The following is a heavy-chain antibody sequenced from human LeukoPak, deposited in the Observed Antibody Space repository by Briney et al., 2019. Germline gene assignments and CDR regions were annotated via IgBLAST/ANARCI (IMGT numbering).Heavy chain of an antibody. V-gene: IGHV3-9*01. CDR1: GFTFDGSA. J-gene: IGHJ5*02. Sequence: GGSLRLSCAASGFTFDGSAMHWVRQAPGKGLEWVSGISWNSGSIGYADSVKGRFTISRDNANNSLYLQMNSLRAEDTALYYCAKSAEYDYAVLGWFDPWGQGTLVTVSS. D-gene: IGHD4-17*01. CDR2: ISWNSGSI. CDR3: AKSAEYDYAVLGWFDP.